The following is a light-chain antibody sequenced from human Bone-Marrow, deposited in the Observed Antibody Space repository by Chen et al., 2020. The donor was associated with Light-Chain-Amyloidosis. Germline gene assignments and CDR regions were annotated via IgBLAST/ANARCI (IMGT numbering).Light chain of an antibody. J-gene: IGLJ1*01. Sequence: QSALTQPASVSGSPGQSITFPCTGTSSSVGGDNHVSWSQQHPSKAPKLMIYEITNRPSLVPDRFSGSKSGNTASLTISRLQTEDEADYFCSAYTITTTLVFGSGTRVTVL. CDR3: SAYTITTTLV. V-gene: IGLV2-14*01. CDR1: SSSVGGDNH. CDR2: EIT.